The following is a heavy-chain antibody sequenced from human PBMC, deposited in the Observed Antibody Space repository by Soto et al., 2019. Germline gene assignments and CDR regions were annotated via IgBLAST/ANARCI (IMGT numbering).Heavy chain of an antibody. V-gene: IGHV3-23*01. CDR2: ISQTGGTS. Sequence: GGSLRLSCVTSGFDFKTYAMTWIRHIPGKGLQWVSTISQTGGTSYYVDSVRGRFTISRDNSDNVLFLQMDALRIEDTAMYYCARSLEDYSTNNFYDPWGQGNLVTVSS. CDR3: ARSLEDYSTNNFYDP. CDR1: GFDFKTYA. J-gene: IGHJ1*01. D-gene: IGHD3-3*01.